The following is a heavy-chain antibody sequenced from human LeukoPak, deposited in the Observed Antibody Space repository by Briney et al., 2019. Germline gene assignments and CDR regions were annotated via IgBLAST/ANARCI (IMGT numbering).Heavy chain of an antibody. CDR3: ARDIEGSSDFDY. CDR1: GYSISSGYY. Sequence: PSETLSLTCTVSGYSISSGYYWGWIRQPPGKGLEWIGSIYHSGSTYYNPSLKSRVTISVDTSKNQFSLKLSSVTAADTAVYYCARDIEGSSDFDYWGQGTLVTVSS. V-gene: IGHV4-38-2*02. CDR2: IYHSGST. D-gene: IGHD6-6*01. J-gene: IGHJ4*02.